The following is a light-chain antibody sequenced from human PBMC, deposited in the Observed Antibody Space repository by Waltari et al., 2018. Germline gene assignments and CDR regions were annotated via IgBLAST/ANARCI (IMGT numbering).Light chain of an antibody. Sequence: DIVMTQSPDSLAVSLGETATINCKSSQSVLYTFNNKNYLGWYQQKPGRPTKLLFYWAATRESGVPDRFSAGGSGTDFTLTISSLQAEDVAIYYCQQYYKSRTFGQGTKLEIK. CDR2: WAA. V-gene: IGKV4-1*01. CDR3: QQYYKSRT. CDR1: QSVLYTFNNKNY. J-gene: IGKJ2*01.